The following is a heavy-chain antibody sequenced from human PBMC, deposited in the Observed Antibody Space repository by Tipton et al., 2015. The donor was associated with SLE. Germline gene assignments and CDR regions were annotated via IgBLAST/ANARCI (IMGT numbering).Heavy chain of an antibody. CDR1: GYSITSDNY. V-gene: IGHV4-38-2*02. CDR3: ARDIEAPGDFLYFDY. Sequence: LRLSCVVSGYSITSDNYWDWIRQPPGKGLEWIGSIYHGGSIYYNPSFESRVTLSIDTSKNQFSLKLTSVTAADTAVYYCARDIEAPGDFLYFDYWGQGILVTVSS. D-gene: IGHD7-27*01. J-gene: IGHJ4*02. CDR2: IYHGGSI.